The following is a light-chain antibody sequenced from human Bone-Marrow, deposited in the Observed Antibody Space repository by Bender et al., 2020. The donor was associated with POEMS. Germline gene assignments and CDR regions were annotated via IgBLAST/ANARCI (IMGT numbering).Light chain of an antibody. Sequence: QSALTQPASVSGSPGQSITISCTGTSSDVGSYNLVSWYQQHPGKAPKLLIHEVTKRPSGVSNRFSGSKSGNTASLTISGLQAEDEADYYCCSYAVRDVLFGGGTKVTVL. CDR1: SSDVGSYNL. J-gene: IGLJ3*02. CDR2: EVT. CDR3: CSYAVRDVL. V-gene: IGLV2-23*02.